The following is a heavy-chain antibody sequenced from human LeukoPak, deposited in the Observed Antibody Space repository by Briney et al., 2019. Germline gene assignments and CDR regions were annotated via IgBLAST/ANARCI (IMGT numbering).Heavy chain of an antibody. Sequence: GRSLRLSCAASGFTFSKYAMHWVRQTPGKGLEWVAAIWNDGSDENYADSVKGRFTISSDNSKNTLYLQMNSLRAEDTAVYYCAFEIVRGQGAFDIWGQGTMITVSS. CDR2: IWNDGSDE. CDR1: GFTFSKYA. D-gene: IGHD3-16*02. V-gene: IGHV3-33*01. J-gene: IGHJ3*02. CDR3: AFEIVRGQGAFDI.